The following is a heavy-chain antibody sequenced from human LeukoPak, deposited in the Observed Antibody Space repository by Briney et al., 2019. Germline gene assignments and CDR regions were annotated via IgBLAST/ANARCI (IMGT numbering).Heavy chain of an antibody. CDR2: IIPILGIA. D-gene: IGHD6-19*01. CDR1: GGTFSSYA. V-gene: IGHV1-69*04. Sequence: SVKVSCKASGGTFSSYAISWVRQAPGQGLEWMGRIIPILGIANYAQKFQGRVTITADKSTSTAYMELSSLRSEDTAVYYCARDQSYSSGWYGGNYYFDYWGQGTLVTVSS. CDR3: ARDQSYSSGWYGGNYYFDY. J-gene: IGHJ4*02.